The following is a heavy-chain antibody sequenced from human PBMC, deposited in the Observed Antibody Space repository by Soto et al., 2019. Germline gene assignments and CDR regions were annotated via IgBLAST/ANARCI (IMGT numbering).Heavy chain of an antibody. CDR1: GFTFSNYG. Sequence: PVGSLRLSCAPSGFTFSNYGIQRVRLAPGKGLEWVAVTRHDGTNKYYADSVKGRCTISRDNSKNTVHLQMNSLRGEDTAVYYCARDLSGPLDYWGQGTLVTVSS. CDR3: ARDLSGPLDY. J-gene: IGHJ4*02. CDR2: TRHDGTNK. V-gene: IGHV3-33*01.